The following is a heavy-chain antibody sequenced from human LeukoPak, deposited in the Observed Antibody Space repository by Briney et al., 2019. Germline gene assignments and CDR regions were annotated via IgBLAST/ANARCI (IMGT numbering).Heavy chain of an antibody. J-gene: IGHJ4*02. CDR3: VSDTVGDY. Sequence: GSLRLSCAASGFTFSSYSKNWVRQAPGKGLEWVSSISGSTTYIYYADSVKGRFTISRDNAKNSLYLQMNSLRAEDTAVYYCVSDTVGDYWGQGTLVTVSS. D-gene: IGHD4-17*01. V-gene: IGHV3-21*01. CDR1: GFTFSSYS. CDR2: ISGSTTYI.